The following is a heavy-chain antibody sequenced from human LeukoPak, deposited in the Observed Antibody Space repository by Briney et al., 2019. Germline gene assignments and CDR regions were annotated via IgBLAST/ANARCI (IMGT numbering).Heavy chain of an antibody. D-gene: IGHD2-21*01. J-gene: IGHJ4*02. CDR1: GGSISSYY. CDR2: IYYSGST. CDR3: ARWHSHGRYFDY. V-gene: IGHV4-59*01. Sequence: SETLSLTCTVSGGSISSYYWSWIRQPPGKGLVWIGYIYYSGSTNYNPSLKSRVTISVDTSKNQFSLKLTSATAADTAVYYCARWHSHGRYFDYWGQGALVTVSS.